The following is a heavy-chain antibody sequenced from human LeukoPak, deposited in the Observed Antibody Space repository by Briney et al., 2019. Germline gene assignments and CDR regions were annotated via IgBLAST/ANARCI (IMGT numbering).Heavy chain of an antibody. D-gene: IGHD5-18*01. CDR1: GYTFTSYG. V-gene: IGHV1-18*01. Sequence: ASVTVSCKASGYTFTSYGISWVRQAPGQGLEWMGWISAYNGNTNYAQKLQGRVTMTTDTSTSTAYMELRSLRSDDTAVYYCASTVDTAMGHDYWGQGTLVTVSS. CDR2: ISAYNGNT. J-gene: IGHJ4*02. CDR3: ASTVDTAMGHDY.